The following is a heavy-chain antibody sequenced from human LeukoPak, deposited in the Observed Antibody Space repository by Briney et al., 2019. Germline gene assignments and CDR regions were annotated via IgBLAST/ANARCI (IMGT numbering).Heavy chain of an antibody. J-gene: IGHJ4*02. Sequence: PGGSLRLSCAASGFTFSSYAMSGVRQAPGKGLEWVSAISGSGGSTYYADSVKGRFTISRDNSKNTLYLQMNSLRAEDTAVYYCAKDNQYYYDSSGSTGFDYWGQGTLVTVSS. CDR2: ISGSGGST. CDR1: GFTFSSYA. D-gene: IGHD3-22*01. CDR3: AKDNQYYYDSSGSTGFDY. V-gene: IGHV3-23*01.